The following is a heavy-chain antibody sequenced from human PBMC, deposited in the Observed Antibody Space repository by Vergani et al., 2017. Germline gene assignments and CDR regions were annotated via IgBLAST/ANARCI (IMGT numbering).Heavy chain of an antibody. CDR3: ARDLCGGDCYSVYYYMDV. CDR2: ISSSSSYI. CDR1: GFTFSHYS. V-gene: IGHV3-21*01. D-gene: IGHD2-21*01. J-gene: IGHJ6*03. Sequence: EVQLLESGGDLVQPGGSLRLSCVASGFTFSHYSMNWVRQAPGKGLEWVSSISSSSSYIYYADSVKGRFTISRDNAKNSLYLQMNSLRAEDTAVYYCARDLCGGDCYSVYYYMDVWGKGTTVTVSS.